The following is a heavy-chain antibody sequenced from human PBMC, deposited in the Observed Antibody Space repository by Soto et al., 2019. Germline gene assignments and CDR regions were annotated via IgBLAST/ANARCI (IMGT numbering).Heavy chain of an antibody. J-gene: IGHJ4*02. Sequence: ASVKVSCKASGYSFSGYYMHWVRQAPGQGLEWMGWINGNSGGTNYAQKLQGRVTMTMDTSISTAYMELGRLRFDDTAVYYCARGYCTSNSCHDYFDFRGQGTLVTVSS. CDR1: GYSFSGYY. CDR2: INGNSGGT. D-gene: IGHD2-2*01. V-gene: IGHV1-2*02. CDR3: ARGYCTSNSCHDYFDF.